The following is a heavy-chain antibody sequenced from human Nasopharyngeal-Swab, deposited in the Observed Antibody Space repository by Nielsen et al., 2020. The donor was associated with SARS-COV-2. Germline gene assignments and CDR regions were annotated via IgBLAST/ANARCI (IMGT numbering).Heavy chain of an antibody. Sequence: SETLSLTCAVYGGSFSGYYWSWIRQPPGKGLEWIGEINHSGSTNYNPSLKSRVTISVDTSKNQFSLKLSSVTAADTAVYYCARGRATMVRGARGKPYYMDVWGKGTTVTVSS. D-gene: IGHD3-10*01. V-gene: IGHV4-34*01. CDR1: GGSFSGYY. CDR2: INHSGST. J-gene: IGHJ6*03. CDR3: ARGRATMVRGARGKPYYMDV.